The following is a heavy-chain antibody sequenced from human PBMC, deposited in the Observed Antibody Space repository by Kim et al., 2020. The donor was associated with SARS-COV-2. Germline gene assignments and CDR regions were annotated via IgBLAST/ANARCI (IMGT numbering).Heavy chain of an antibody. Sequence: AQKFQSRVTITAEKSTSTAYMELSSLRSEDTAVYYCARVSDYGGNSGQDYWGQGTLVTVSS. V-gene: IGHV1-69*04. D-gene: IGHD4-17*01. J-gene: IGHJ4*02. CDR3: ARVSDYGGNSGQDY.